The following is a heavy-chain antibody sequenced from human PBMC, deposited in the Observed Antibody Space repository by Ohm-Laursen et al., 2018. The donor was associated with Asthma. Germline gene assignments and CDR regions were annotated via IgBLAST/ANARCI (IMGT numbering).Heavy chain of an antibody. Sequence: LSLTCAASGFTFSSYAMSWVRQAPGKGLEWVSAISGSGGSTYYADSVKGRFTISRDNSKNTLYLQMNSLRAEDTAVYYCAKSHPIKGGSYYFDYWGQGTLVTVSS. CDR2: ISGSGGST. J-gene: IGHJ4*02. CDR1: GFTFSSYA. CDR3: AKSHPIKGGSYYFDY. V-gene: IGHV3-23*01. D-gene: IGHD1-26*01.